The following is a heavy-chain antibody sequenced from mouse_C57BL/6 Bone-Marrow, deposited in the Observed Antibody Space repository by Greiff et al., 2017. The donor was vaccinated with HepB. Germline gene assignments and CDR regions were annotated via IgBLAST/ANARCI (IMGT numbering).Heavy chain of an antibody. J-gene: IGHJ4*01. V-gene: IGHV1-64*01. D-gene: IGHD1-1*01. Sequence: QVQLQQPGAELVKPGASVKLSCKASGYTFTSYWMHWVKQRPGQGLEWIGMIHPNSGSTNYNEKFKSKATLTVDKSSSTAYMQLSSLTSEDSAVYYCGSSYGANAMDYWGQGTSVTVSS. CDR3: GSSYGANAMDY. CDR2: IHPNSGST. CDR1: GYTFTSYW.